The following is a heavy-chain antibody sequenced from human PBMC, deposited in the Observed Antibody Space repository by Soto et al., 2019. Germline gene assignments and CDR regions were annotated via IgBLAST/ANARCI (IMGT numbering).Heavy chain of an antibody. D-gene: IGHD2-21*01. V-gene: IGHV3-74*01. CDR1: AFTFSGYW. CDR3: ARGIKNYYGMDV. CDR2: LNSDGSTT. J-gene: IGHJ6*02. Sequence: GGSLRLCCAASAFTFSGYWMHWVRQAPGRGLVWVSRLNSDGSTTNYADSVKGRFTISRDNAKNTLYLEMNSLGADDTAVYYCARGIKNYYGMDVWGQGTTVTVSS.